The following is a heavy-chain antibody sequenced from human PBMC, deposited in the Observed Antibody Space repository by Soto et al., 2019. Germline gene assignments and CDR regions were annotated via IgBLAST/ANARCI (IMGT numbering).Heavy chain of an antibody. CDR3: ARALLWFGESLGMDV. CDR1: GGSFSGYY. Sequence: QVQLQQWGAGLLKASETLSLTCAVYGGSFSGYYWSWIRQPPGKGLGWIGEINHSGSTNYNPSLKSRVTISVDTSKNQFSLKLSSVTAADTAVYYCARALLWFGESLGMDVWGQGTTVTVSS. D-gene: IGHD3-10*01. J-gene: IGHJ6*02. CDR2: INHSGST. V-gene: IGHV4-34*01.